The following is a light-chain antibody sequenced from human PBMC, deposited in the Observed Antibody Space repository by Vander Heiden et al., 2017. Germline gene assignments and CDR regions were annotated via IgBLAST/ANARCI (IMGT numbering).Light chain of an antibody. V-gene: IGLV1-40*01. Sequence: QSVLTQPPPVSGTPAQRVTISCTGSSSNIGADYDVHWYQQLPGTAPKLLIYLNTNRPSGVPDRFSASKSGTSASLAITGLQAEDEADYYCQSYDSSLSVVFGGGTKLTVL. CDR3: QSYDSSLSVV. CDR1: SSNIGADYD. CDR2: LNT. J-gene: IGLJ2*01.